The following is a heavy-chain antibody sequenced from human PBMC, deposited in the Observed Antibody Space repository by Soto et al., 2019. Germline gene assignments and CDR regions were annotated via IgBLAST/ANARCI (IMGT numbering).Heavy chain of an antibody. D-gene: IGHD3-3*01. CDR2: IKQDGSEK. Sequence: EVQLVESGGGLVQPGGSLRLSCAASGFTFSSYWMSWVRQAPGKGLEWVANIKQDGSEKYYVDSVKGRFTISRDNAKNSLYLQMNSLRAEDTAVYYCARDQGYFGVVIIGDAFDIWGQGTMVTVSS. CDR1: GFTFSSYW. V-gene: IGHV3-7*03. J-gene: IGHJ3*02. CDR3: ARDQGYFGVVIIGDAFDI.